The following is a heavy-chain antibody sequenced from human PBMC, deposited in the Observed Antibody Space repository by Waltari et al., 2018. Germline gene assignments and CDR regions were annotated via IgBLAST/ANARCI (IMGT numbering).Heavy chain of an antibody. J-gene: IGHJ6*02. D-gene: IGHD6-13*01. CDR2: IYYSGST. Sequence: QLQLQESGPGLVKPSETLSLPCTVSGGSLSRISFFWGWSRQPPGKGLEWIGSIYYSGSTYDNPSLKSRVTISVDTSKNQFSLKLSSVTAADTAVYYCARPLGGAAAGYYYGMDVWGQGTTVTVSS. CDR3: ARPLGGAAAGYYYGMDV. CDR1: GGSLSRISFF. V-gene: IGHV4-39*07.